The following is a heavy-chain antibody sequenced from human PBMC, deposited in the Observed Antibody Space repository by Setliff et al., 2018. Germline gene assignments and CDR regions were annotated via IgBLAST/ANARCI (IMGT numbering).Heavy chain of an antibody. CDR2: INHSGSS. Sequence: SETLSLTCAVSGYSISSGYYWGWIRQPPGKGLEWIGEINHSGSSNYNPSLKSRVTISVDTSKNQFSLNLSSVTAADTAVYYCARGPRYSGSYYVNYWGQGTLVTAPQ. D-gene: IGHD1-26*01. V-gene: IGHV4-38-2*01. J-gene: IGHJ4*02. CDR1: GYSISSGYY. CDR3: ARGPRYSGSYYVNY.